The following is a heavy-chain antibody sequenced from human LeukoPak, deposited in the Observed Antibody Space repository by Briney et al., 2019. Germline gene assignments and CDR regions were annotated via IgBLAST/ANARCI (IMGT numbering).Heavy chain of an antibody. CDR3: ASGSLGDGYGVGDYYQYMDV. D-gene: IGHD5-24*01. CDR2: IIPILGIA. J-gene: IGHJ6*03. V-gene: IGHV1-69*04. CDR1: GGTFSSYA. Sequence: ASVKVSCKASGGTFSSYAISWVRQAPGQGLEWMGRIIPILGIANYAQKFQGRVTITADKSTSTAYMELSSLRSGDTAVYYCASGSLGDGYGVGDYYQYMDVWGKGTTVTVSS.